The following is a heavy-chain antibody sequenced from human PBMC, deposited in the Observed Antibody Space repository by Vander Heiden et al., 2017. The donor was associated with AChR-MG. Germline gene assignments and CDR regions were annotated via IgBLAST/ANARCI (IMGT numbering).Heavy chain of an antibody. Sequence: QVQLVQYGAEVKKPGASVKVSCKASGYTFTNYDIYWVRQATGQGLGWTGWMNPNSGNTGYAQKFQGRVTRTRNTSISTAYMGLSSLRSEDTDVYYCARLGGGYCSRTSCYGYGMDVWGQGNTVTVSS. V-gene: IGHV1-8*01. CDR2: MNPNSGNT. CDR3: ARLGGGYCSRTSCYGYGMDV. D-gene: IGHD2-2*01. CDR1: GYTFTNYD. J-gene: IGHJ6*02.